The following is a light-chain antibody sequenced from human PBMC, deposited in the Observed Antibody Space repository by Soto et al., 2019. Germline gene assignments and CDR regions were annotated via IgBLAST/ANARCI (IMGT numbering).Light chain of an antibody. CDR2: GAS. V-gene: IGKV3-15*01. CDR1: QSVSIN. CDR3: KQYNNWPIT. J-gene: IGKJ5*01. Sequence: EIVMTQSPATLSVSPGESATLSCRASQSVSINLAWYQQKPGQAPRLLIYGASTRATGIQARFSGSGSGTEFTLTISSLQSEDFAVYYCKQYNNWPITFGQGTRLEIK.